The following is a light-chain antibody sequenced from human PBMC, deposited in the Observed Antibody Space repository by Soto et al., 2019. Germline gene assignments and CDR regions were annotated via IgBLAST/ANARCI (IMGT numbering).Light chain of an antibody. CDR3: QHYGDSPPFT. V-gene: IGKV3-20*01. J-gene: IGKJ5*01. CDR1: QSISSTY. Sequence: EVVLTQSPGTLSLSPGERATLSCRTSQSISSTYLAWYQQKPGQAPRLLMSGTSRRATGIPDRFSGSGSGTDFTLSISRLEPEDFAVYYCQHYGDSPPFTFGPGTRLEIK. CDR2: GTS.